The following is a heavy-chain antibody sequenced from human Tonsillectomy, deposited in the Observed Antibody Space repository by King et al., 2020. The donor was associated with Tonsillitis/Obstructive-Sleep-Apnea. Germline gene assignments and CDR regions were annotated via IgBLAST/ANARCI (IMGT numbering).Heavy chain of an antibody. CDR1: GFTFSNAW. V-gene: IGHV3-15*01. J-gene: IGHJ4*02. CDR2: IKSKTDGGTT. Sequence: EVQLVESGGGLVKPGGSLRLSCAASGFTFSNAWMSWVRQAPGKGLEWVGRIKSKTDGGTTDYAAPVKGRFTISRDDSKNTLYLQMNSLKTEDTAVYYCTTHTIFGVVLDYWGQGTLVTVSS. D-gene: IGHD3-3*01. CDR3: TTHTIFGVVLDY.